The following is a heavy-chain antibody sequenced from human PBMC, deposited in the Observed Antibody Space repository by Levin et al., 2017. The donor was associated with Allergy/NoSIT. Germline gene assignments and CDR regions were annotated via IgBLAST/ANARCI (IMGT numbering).Heavy chain of an antibody. Sequence: SETLSLTCTVSGGSISSYYWSWIRQPPGKGLEWIGYIYYSGSTNYNPSLKSRVTISVDTSKNQFSLKLSSVTAADTAVYYCARALRQQLGARSYYYYYGMDVWGQGTTVTVSS. CDR3: ARALRQQLGARSYYYYYGMDV. CDR2: IYYSGST. CDR1: GGSISSYY. D-gene: IGHD6-13*01. V-gene: IGHV4-59*01. J-gene: IGHJ6*02.